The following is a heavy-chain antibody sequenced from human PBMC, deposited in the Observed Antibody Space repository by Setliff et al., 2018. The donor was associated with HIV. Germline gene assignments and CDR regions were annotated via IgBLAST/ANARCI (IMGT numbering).Heavy chain of an antibody. V-gene: IGHV4-39*01. CDR2: VYYSGST. J-gene: IGHJ2*01. CDR1: GGSISSSSYY. D-gene: IGHD6-6*01. Sequence: SETLSLTCTVSGGSISSSSYYWGWIRQAPGGGLEWIGSVYYSGSTYYNPSLKSRVTISLDTSKNQLSLRLTSMTAADTAVYYCARKEVIGPRRLYYYLDLWGRGTLVTVSS. CDR3: ARKEVIGPRRLYYYLDL.